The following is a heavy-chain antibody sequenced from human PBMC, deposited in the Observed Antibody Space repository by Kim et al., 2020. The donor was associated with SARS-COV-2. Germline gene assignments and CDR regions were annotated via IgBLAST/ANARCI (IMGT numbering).Heavy chain of an antibody. CDR3: ASRGSRGYYDSSGYFGY. J-gene: IGHJ4*02. V-gene: IGHV3-30*01. Sequence: VKGRFTISRDNSKNTLYLQMNSLRAEETAVYYCASRGSRGYYDSSGYFGYWGQGTLVTVSS. D-gene: IGHD3-22*01.